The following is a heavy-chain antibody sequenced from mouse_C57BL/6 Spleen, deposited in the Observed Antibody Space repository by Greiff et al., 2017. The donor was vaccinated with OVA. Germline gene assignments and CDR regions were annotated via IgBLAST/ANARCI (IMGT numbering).Heavy chain of an antibody. CDR2: IDPNSGGI. CDR1: GYTFTSYW. D-gene: IGHD1-1*01. Sequence: VQLQQPGAELVKPGASVKLSCKASGYTFTSYWMHWVKQRPGRGLEWIGRIDPNSGGIKYNEKFKSKATLTVDKPSSTAYMQLSSLTSEDSAVYYYARAYGSSFYYFDYWGQGTTLTVSS. J-gene: IGHJ2*01. V-gene: IGHV1-72*01. CDR3: ARAYGSSFYYFDY.